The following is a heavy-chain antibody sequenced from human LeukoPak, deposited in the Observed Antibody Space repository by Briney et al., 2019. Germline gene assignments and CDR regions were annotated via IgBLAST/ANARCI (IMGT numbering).Heavy chain of an antibody. CDR2: VKTNTDGGTT. V-gene: IGHV3-15*01. CDR1: GFTFSNAW. Sequence: GGSLRLSCAASGFTFSNAWMTWVRQAPGKGLEWVGRVKTNTDGGTTDYAAPVKGRFTISRDDSKNTLYLQMNSLKTDDTAVYYCTTVERWLLRSSPYWGQGTLVTVSS. D-gene: IGHD5-24*01. J-gene: IGHJ4*02. CDR3: TTVERWLLRSSPY.